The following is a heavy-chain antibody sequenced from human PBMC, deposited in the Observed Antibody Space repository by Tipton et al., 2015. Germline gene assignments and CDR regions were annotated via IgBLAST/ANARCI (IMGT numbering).Heavy chain of an antibody. D-gene: IGHD5-18*01. Sequence: GSLRLSCAASGFPFDTYWMTWVRQAPGRGLEWVANMNEDGSEKYHADSVKGRFTISRDDAKKSLYLQMNSLRAENTGVYYCAREDTAIDFDYWGQGTLVTVSS. V-gene: IGHV3-7*01. CDR3: AREDTAIDFDY. CDR1: GFPFDTYW. CDR2: MNEDGSEK. J-gene: IGHJ4*02.